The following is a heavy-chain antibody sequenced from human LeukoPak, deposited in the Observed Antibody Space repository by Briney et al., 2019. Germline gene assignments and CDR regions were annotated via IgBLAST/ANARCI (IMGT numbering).Heavy chain of an antibody. J-gene: IGHJ4*02. CDR2: INPNSGGT. D-gene: IGHD5-12*01. V-gene: IGHV1-2*02. Sequence: VASVKVSCKASGYTFTGYYMHWVRQVPGQGLEWMGWINPNSGGTNYAQKFQGRVTMTRDTSISTAYMELSRLRSDDTAVYYCARETGGYDIDYWGQGTLVTVSS. CDR3: ARETGGYDIDY. CDR1: GYTFTGYY.